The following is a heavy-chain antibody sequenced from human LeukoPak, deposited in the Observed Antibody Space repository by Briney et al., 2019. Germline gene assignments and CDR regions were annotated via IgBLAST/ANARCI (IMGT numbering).Heavy chain of an antibody. J-gene: IGHJ3*02. V-gene: IGHV4-39*01. CDR3: ARLEIVVVMEAFDI. CDR1: GGSISSSSYY. Sequence: KPSETLSLTCTVSGGSISSSSYYWGWIRQPPGKGLEWIGSIYYSGSTYYNPSLKSRVAISVDTSKNQFSLKLSSVTAADTAVYYCARLEIVVVMEAFDIWGQGTMVTVSS. D-gene: IGHD3-22*01. CDR2: IYYSGST.